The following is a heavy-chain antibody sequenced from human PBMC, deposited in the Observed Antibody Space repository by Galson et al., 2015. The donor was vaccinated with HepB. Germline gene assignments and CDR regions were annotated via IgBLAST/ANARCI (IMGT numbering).Heavy chain of an antibody. CDR2: INTNTGSP. Sequence: SVKVSCKASGYTFTRYSMNWVRQAPGQGLEWMGWINTNTGSPTYAQGLTGGFVFSVDTSVSTAYLQISSLKAEDTAVYYCARDGEKVTVTLDYWGQGSLVTVSS. J-gene: IGHJ4*02. D-gene: IGHD2-15*01. CDR3: ARDGEKVTVTLDY. CDR1: GYTFTRYS. V-gene: IGHV7-4-1*02.